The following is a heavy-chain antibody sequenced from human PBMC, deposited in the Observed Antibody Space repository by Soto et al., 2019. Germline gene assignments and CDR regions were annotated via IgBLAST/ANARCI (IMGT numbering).Heavy chain of an antibody. CDR2: IYYSGST. CDR1: GGSISSGGYY. D-gene: IGHD1-26*01. J-gene: IGHJ4*02. V-gene: IGHV4-31*03. CDR3: ARGTSYYPFNFGH. Sequence: PSETLSLTCTVSGGSISSGGYYWSWIRQHPGKGLEWIGYIYYSGSTYYNPSLKSRVTISVDTSKNQFSLKLSSVTAADTAVYYCARGTSYYPFNFGHWGQGTLVTVSS.